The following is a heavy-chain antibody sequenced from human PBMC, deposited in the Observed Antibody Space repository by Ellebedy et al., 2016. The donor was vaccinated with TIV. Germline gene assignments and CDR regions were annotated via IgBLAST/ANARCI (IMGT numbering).Heavy chain of an antibody. CDR1: GFTFSSYA. J-gene: IGHJ4*02. D-gene: IGHD6-13*01. CDR2: ISWNSGSI. CDR3: ARFAAGVSIDY. Sequence: SLKISCAASGFTFSSYAMHWVRQAPGKGLEWVSGISWNSGSIGYADSVKGRFTISRDNAKNSLYLQMNSLRAEDTAVYYCARFAAGVSIDYWGQGTLVTVSS. V-gene: IGHV3-9*01.